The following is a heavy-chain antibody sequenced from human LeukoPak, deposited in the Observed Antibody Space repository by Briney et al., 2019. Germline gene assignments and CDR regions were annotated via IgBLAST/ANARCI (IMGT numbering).Heavy chain of an antibody. D-gene: IGHD3-22*01. CDR1: GFTFSDCY. CDR3: ARDSGYYDSSGYREGYFDY. J-gene: IGHJ4*02. Sequence: KAGGSLGLSCAASGFTFSDCYMSWIRQAPGTGLEWVSYISSSGSTIYYADSVKGRFTISRDNAKNSLYLQMNSLRAEDTAVYYCARDSGYYDSSGYREGYFDYWGQGTLVTVSS. V-gene: IGHV3-11*01. CDR2: ISSSGSTI.